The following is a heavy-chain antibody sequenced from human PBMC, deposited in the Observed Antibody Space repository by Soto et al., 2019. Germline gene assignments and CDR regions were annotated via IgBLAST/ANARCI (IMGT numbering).Heavy chain of an antibody. CDR1: GFTVSSNY. Sequence: PGGSLRLSCAASGFTVSSNYMSWVRQAPGKGLEWVSVIYSGGSTYYADSVKGRFTISRDNSKNTLYLQMNSLRAEDTAVYYCARDNDFWSGTVFDYWGQGTLVTVSS. D-gene: IGHD3-3*01. CDR2: IYSGGST. V-gene: IGHV3-66*01. J-gene: IGHJ4*02. CDR3: ARDNDFWSGTVFDY.